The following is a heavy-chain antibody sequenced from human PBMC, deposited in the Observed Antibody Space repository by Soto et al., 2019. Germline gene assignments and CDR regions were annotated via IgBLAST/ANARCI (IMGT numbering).Heavy chain of an antibody. D-gene: IGHD3-9*01. CDR3: ARHTFDWLSELDY. J-gene: IGHJ4*02. Sequence: SETLSLTCTVSGGSISSSSYYWGWIRQPPGKGLEWIGSIYYSGSTYYNPSLKSRVTISVDTSKNQFSLKLSSVTAADTAVYYCARHTFDWLSELDYWGQGTLVTVSS. CDR1: GGSISSSSYY. V-gene: IGHV4-39*01. CDR2: IYYSGST.